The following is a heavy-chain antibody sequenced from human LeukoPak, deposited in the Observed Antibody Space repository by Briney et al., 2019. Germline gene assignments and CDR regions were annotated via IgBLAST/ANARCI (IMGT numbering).Heavy chain of an antibody. CDR1: GGSISTDNYY. CDR3: ARHHSALNRYDP. J-gene: IGHJ5*02. CDR2: IYHSGIT. V-gene: IGHV4-39*01. D-gene: IGHD1-14*01. Sequence: SETLSLTCTVAGGSISTDNYYWDWIRQAPGKGLEWIGNIYHSGITYYNPSLQSRVTMSVDTSKNHFSLRLTSLTAADPAVYFCARHHSALNRYDPWGRGTLVIVSP.